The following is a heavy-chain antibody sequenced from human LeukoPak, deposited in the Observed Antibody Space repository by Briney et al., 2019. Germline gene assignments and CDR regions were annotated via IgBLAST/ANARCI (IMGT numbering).Heavy chain of an antibody. CDR1: GYSITSGFS. J-gene: IGHJ5*02. CDR2: ISHSGTT. D-gene: IGHD3-16*01. V-gene: IGHV4-38-2*02. CDR3: AREGAVPGIDP. Sequence: SETLSLTCAVSGYSITSGFSWGWIRQPPGKGMEWIGTISHSGTTEQKPTLESPLPISMDTSQNLFSLRLTSVTAADTAVYYCAREGAVPGIDPWGQGTLVTVSS.